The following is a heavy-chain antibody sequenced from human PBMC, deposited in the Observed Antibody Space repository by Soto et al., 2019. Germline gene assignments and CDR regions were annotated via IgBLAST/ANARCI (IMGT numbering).Heavy chain of an antibody. CDR1: GFNFSDYY. J-gene: IGHJ5*02. Sequence: GGSLRLSSAASGFNFSDYYMSWIRQAPGKGLEWVSYISSSGSTIYYADSVKGRFTISRDNAKNSLYLQMNSLRAEDTAVYYCARDKQSGYSSSPGWFDPWGQGTLVTVSS. CDR2: ISSSGSTI. V-gene: IGHV3-11*01. D-gene: IGHD6-13*01. CDR3: ARDKQSGYSSSPGWFDP.